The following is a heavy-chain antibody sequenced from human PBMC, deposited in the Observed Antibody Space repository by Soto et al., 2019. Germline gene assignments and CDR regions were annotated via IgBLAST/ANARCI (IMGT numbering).Heavy chain of an antibody. CDR3: ARDRPPGITIFGVVIPDAFDI. J-gene: IGHJ3*02. D-gene: IGHD3-3*01. CDR1: GFTFSSDS. V-gene: IGHV3-21*01. CDR2: ISSSSSYI. Sequence: GGSLRLSCAASGFTFSSDSMNWVRQASGKGLEWVSSISSSSSYIYYADSVKGRFTISRDNAKNSLYLQMNSLRAEDTAVYYCARDRPPGITIFGVVIPDAFDIWGRGTMVTVSS.